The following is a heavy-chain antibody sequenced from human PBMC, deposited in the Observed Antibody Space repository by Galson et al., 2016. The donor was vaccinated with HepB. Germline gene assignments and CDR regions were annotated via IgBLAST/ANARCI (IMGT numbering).Heavy chain of an antibody. J-gene: IGHJ4*02. D-gene: IGHD3-10*01. V-gene: IGHV4-59*01. CDR3: ARDYNGVLY. Sequence: SETLSLTCTVSGGSISRYYWTWMRQPPGKGLEWIGYIYDSGYTNYDPSLQSRVTISVDPSKNQFSLKLHSVTAADTAVYYCARDYNGVLYWGQGTLVTVSS. CDR1: GGSISRYY. CDR2: IYDSGYT.